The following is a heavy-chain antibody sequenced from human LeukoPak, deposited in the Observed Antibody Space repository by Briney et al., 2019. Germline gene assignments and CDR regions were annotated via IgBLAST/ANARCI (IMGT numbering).Heavy chain of an antibody. V-gene: IGHV3-48*03. CDR3: ARSLLWFGELLNYFDY. Sequence: GGSLRLSCAASGFTFSSYEMNWVRQAPGKGLEWVSYISGSGSTIYYADSVKGRFTISRDNAKNSLYLQMNSLRAEDTAVYYCARSLLWFGELLNYFDYWGQGTLVTVSS. CDR1: GFTFSSYE. CDR2: ISGSGSTI. D-gene: IGHD3-10*01. J-gene: IGHJ4*02.